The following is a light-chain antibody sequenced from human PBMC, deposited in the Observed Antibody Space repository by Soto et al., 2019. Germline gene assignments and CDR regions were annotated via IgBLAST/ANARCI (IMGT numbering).Light chain of an antibody. Sequence: EIVLTQSPGTLSLSPGERATLSCRASQSVSSSYLAWYQQKPGQAPRLLIYGASSRATGIPVRFSGSGSGTEFTLTITSLQSEDSAVYYCQEYGSSLWTFGQGTKVDIK. J-gene: IGKJ1*01. CDR2: GAS. CDR3: QEYGSSLWT. CDR1: QSVSSSY. V-gene: IGKV3-20*01.